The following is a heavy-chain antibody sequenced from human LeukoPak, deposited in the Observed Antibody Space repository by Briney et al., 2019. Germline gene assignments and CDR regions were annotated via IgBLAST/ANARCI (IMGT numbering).Heavy chain of an antibody. V-gene: IGHV3-11*01. CDR3: ARIGRPAAFDI. CDR2: ITSSGSTI. D-gene: IGHD6-6*01. CDR1: GFTFSDYY. J-gene: IGHJ3*02. Sequence: GGSLRLSCAASGFTFSDYYMSWIRQAPGKGLEWVSYITSSGSTIYYADSMKGRFIISRDNAKHSLFLQLDSLRAEDTAVYYCARIGRPAAFDIWGQGTLVIVSS.